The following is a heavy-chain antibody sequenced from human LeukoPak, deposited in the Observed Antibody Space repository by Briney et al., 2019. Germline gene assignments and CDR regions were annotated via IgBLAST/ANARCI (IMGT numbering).Heavy chain of an antibody. V-gene: IGHV4-34*01. CDR1: GGSFSGYY. CDR3: ARGRYCSSRSCYLRSSWLSY. Sequence: SETLSLTCAVYGGSFSGYYWSWIRQPPGKGLEWIGEINHSGSTNYNPSLKGRVTISVDTSKNQFSLKLSSVTAADTAVYYCARGRYCSSRSCYLRSSWLSYWGQGTLVTVSS. D-gene: IGHD2-2*01. CDR2: INHSGST. J-gene: IGHJ4*02.